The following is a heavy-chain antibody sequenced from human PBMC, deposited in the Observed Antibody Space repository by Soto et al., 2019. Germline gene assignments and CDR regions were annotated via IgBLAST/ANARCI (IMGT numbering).Heavy chain of an antibody. Sequence: GASVKVSCKASGYTFSSYYIHWVRQAPGQGPEWIGIINPNGGSTNYAQNFKGRVTITRDTSASTAYMELSSLRSEDTAVYYCARADCSSTSCYAVTDYWGQGTLVTVSS. CDR3: ARADCSSTSCYAVTDY. CDR2: INPNGGST. CDR1: GYTFSSYY. J-gene: IGHJ4*02. V-gene: IGHV1-46*01. D-gene: IGHD2-2*01.